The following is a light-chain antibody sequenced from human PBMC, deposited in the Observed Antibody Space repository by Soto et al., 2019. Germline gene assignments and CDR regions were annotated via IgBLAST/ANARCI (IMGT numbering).Light chain of an antibody. CDR3: QQSYINPRN. CDR2: AVS. Sequence: DIHMSQSPSSLSASVGDRFTITCRASQNIRSYLNWYQQKPGKVPKLLIYAVSSLPSGVPSRFSGSGSGTEFTLTISSLQPEDFATYYCQQSYINPRNFGPGTKVDIK. V-gene: IGKV1-39*01. J-gene: IGKJ3*01. CDR1: QNIRSY.